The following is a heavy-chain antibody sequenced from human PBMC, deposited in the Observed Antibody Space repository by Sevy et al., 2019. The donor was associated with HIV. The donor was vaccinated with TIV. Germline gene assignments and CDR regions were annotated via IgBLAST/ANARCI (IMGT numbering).Heavy chain of an antibody. CDR3: ARDLEFYDYGDYGPAFMPDY. CDR1: GFTFSTYG. V-gene: IGHV3-33*01. D-gene: IGHD4-17*01. J-gene: IGHJ4*02. CDR2: IWFDESNT. Sequence: GGSLRLSCAASGFTFSTYGMHWVRQAPGKGLEWVAVIWFDESNTYYADSVTGRFTCSRDIAKNSLDLQMNSLTAEDTAGYYCARDLEFYDYGDYGPAFMPDYWGQGTLVTVSS.